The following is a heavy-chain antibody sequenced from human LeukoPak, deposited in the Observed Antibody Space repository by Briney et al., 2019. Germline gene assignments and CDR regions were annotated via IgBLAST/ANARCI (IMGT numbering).Heavy chain of an antibody. CDR2: IYYSGST. J-gene: IGHJ5*02. D-gene: IGHD6-19*01. Sequence: SETLSLTCTVSGVSISSSNSYWGWIRQPPGKGLEWIGSIYYSGSTYYNPSLKSRVTISVDTSKNQFSLKLSSVTAADTAVYYCARVGSSGRGFWFDPWGQGTLVTVSS. CDR1: GVSISSSNSY. V-gene: IGHV4-39*07. CDR3: ARVGSSGRGFWFDP.